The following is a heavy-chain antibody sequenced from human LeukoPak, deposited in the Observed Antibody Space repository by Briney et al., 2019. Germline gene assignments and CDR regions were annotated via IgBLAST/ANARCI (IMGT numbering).Heavy chain of an antibody. CDR2: ISSSSSYI. J-gene: IGHJ4*02. V-gene: IGHV3-21*01. Sequence: LGGSLRLSCAASGFTFSSYSMNWVRQAPGKGLEWVSSISSSSSYIYYADSVKGRFTISRDNAKNSLYLQMNSLRAEDTAVYYCARGGHLGYCSGGSCYSDYYWGQGTLVTVSS. CDR1: GFTFSSYS. D-gene: IGHD2-15*01. CDR3: ARGGHLGYCSGGSCYSDYY.